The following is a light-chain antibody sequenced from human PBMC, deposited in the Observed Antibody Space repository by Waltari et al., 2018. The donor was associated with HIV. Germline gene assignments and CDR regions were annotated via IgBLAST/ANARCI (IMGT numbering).Light chain of an antibody. CDR1: SSNIGSNT. CDR2: SNN. J-gene: IGLJ3*02. CDR3: AAWDDSQMAV. Sequence: QSVLTPPPSASGTPGQRVTISCSGSSSNIGSNTVNRYQQLPGTSPKLHIYSNNQRPTGVRDPGSGSESATSASVAISGLQAEDEADYYWAAWDDSQMAVFGGGTKLTVL. V-gene: IGLV1-44*01.